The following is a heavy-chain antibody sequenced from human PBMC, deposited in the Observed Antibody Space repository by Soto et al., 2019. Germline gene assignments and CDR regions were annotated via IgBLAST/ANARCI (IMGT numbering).Heavy chain of an antibody. V-gene: IGHV1-8*01. CDR2: MNPKSGDT. CDR3: ATYCSGDSCSFSHYMGV. J-gene: IGHJ6*03. Sequence: QVQVVQSGAEEKKPGASVKVSCTASGYTFSNYEINWVRQAPGQGLVWLGRMNPKSGDTAYAEKFQGRVTMTRNTSISTAYMELSSLRSDDTAVYYCATYCSGDSCSFSHYMGVWGKGTTVIVS. CDR1: GYTFSNYE. D-gene: IGHD2-15*01.